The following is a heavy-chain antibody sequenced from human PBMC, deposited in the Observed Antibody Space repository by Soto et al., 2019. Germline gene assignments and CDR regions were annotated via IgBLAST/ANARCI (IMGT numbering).Heavy chain of an antibody. V-gene: IGHV4-59*01. CDR1: GGSISSYY. CDR2: IYYSGST. J-gene: IGHJ5*02. D-gene: IGHD2-2*01. CDR3: ARGPGYCSSTSCQNWFDP. Sequence: SETLSLTCTVSGGSISSYYWSWIRQPPGKGLEWIGYIYYSGSTNYNPSLKSRVTISVDTSKNQFSLKLSSVTAADTAVYYCARGPGYCSSTSCQNWFDPWGQGTLVTVSS.